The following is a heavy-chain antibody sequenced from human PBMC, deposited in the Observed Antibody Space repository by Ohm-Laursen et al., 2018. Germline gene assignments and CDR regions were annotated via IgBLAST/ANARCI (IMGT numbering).Heavy chain of an antibody. CDR2: VSYSENT. CDR3: ARHASVTGLDY. CDR1: GGSFSSADYY. J-gene: IGHJ4*02. D-gene: IGHD6-19*01. V-gene: IGHV4-31*11. Sequence: SQTLSLTCAVSGGSFSSADYYWSWIRHHPGKGLEWIGYVSYSENTYYNPSPKSRLLISVDRSKNQFSLKLSSVIAADTAMYYCARHASVTGLDYWGQGTLVTVSS.